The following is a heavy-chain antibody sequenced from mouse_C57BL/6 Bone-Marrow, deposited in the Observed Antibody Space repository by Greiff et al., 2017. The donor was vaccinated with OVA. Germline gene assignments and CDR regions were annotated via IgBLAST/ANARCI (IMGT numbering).Heavy chain of an antibody. CDR1: GYTFTSYW. J-gene: IGHJ4*01. CDR2: IYPGNSDT. Sequence: EVQLQQSGTVLARPGASVQMSCKTSGYTFTSYWMHWVKQRPGQGLEWIGAIYPGNSDTSYNQKFKGKAKLTAVTSASTAYMELSSLTNEDSAVYYCTLYLWDPYYAMDYWGQGTSVTVSS. D-gene: IGHD4-1*01. V-gene: IGHV1-5*01. CDR3: TLYLWDPYYAMDY.